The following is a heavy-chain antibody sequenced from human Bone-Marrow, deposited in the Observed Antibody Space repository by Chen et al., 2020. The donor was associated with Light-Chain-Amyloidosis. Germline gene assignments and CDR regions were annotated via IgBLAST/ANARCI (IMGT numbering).Heavy chain of an antibody. CDR3: ARMGGGYYYDSSGYYTYYYGMDV. CDR2: INSEWSST. J-gene: IGHJ6*02. CDR1: GFTFSSYW. D-gene: IGHD3-22*01. Sequence: EVQLVESGGGLVQPGGSLRLSCAASGFTFSSYWMHWVRQAPGKGLVWVSRINSEWSSTSDADAVKGRFPISRDNAKNTPDLQMNSLRAEDTAVYYCARMGGGYYYDSSGYYTYYYGMDVWGQGTTVTVSS. V-gene: IGHV3-74*01.